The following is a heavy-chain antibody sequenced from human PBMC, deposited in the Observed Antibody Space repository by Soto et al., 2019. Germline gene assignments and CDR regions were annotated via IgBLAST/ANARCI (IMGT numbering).Heavy chain of an antibody. J-gene: IGHJ4*02. Sequence: QVQLVQSRAEVKKPGASVKVSCKASGYTFTSYYMHLVRQAPGQGLEWMGIINPSGGSTSYAQKFQGRVTMTRDTSTSTVYMELSSLRSEDTAVYYCARDPLPHCGGDCCPDYWGQGTLVTVSS. CDR1: GYTFTSYY. V-gene: IGHV1-46*01. CDR2: INPSGGST. D-gene: IGHD2-21*02. CDR3: ARDPLPHCGGDCCPDY.